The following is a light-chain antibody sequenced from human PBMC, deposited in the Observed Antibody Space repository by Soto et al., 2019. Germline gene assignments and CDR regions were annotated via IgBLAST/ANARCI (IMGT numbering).Light chain of an antibody. V-gene: IGKV3-20*01. J-gene: IGKJ4*01. Sequence: EIVLTQSPGALSLSQGERATLSCRASQTVSDNYLAWYQQKPGQAPRRLIYGASTRATGIPDRFSGSGSGTDFTLTISRLEPEDFAVYYCQQYGGSPRVSFGGGTKVEIK. CDR1: QTVSDNY. CDR3: QQYGGSPRVS. CDR2: GAS.